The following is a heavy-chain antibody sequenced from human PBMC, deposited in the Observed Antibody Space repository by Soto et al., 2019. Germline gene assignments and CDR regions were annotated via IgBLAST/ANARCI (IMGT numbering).Heavy chain of an antibody. V-gene: IGHV3-66*01. J-gene: IGHJ5*02. Sequence: EVQLVESGGGLVQPGGSLRLSCAAIRFTVSSNYLSWVRQAPGKGLEWVAVIYSGGSTYYADSVKGRFTISRDNSKNTLYLQMNSLRAEDTAVYYCARMGDSSGYSGWFDPWGQGTLVTVSS. CDR2: IYSGGST. CDR1: RFTVSSNY. CDR3: ARMGDSSGYSGWFDP. D-gene: IGHD3-22*01.